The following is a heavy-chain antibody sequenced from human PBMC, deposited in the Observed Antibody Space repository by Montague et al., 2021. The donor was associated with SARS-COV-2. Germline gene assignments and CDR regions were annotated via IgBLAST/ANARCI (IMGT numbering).Heavy chain of an antibody. V-gene: IGHV4-59*02. J-gene: IGHJ4*02. CDR2: VYYSRSS. CDR1: GDSVSHYF. Sequence: SETLSLTCTVSGDSVSHYFWTWIRQPPGKGLEWIGYVYYSRSSSYNPSLRSRVSIAVDTSKNQFSLGLSTVTAADTAMYYCVRDPAPSGSGTFYDYWGQGTLVAVSS. CDR3: VRDPAPSGSGTFYDY. D-gene: IGHD1-26*01.